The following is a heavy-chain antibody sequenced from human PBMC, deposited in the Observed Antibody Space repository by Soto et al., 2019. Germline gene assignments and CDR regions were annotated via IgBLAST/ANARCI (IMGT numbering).Heavy chain of an antibody. D-gene: IGHD5-18*01. Sequence: ALRLSCAASGFTFSSYGMHWVRQAPGKGLEWVAVIWYDGSNKYYADSVKGRFTISRDNSKDTLYLQMNSLRAEDTAVYYCTKDNTGMGSNYYYDTDVWGQGTTVTVSS. CDR2: IWYDGSNK. V-gene: IGHV3-33*06. CDR1: GFTFSSYG. J-gene: IGHJ6*02. CDR3: TKDNTGMGSNYYYDTDV.